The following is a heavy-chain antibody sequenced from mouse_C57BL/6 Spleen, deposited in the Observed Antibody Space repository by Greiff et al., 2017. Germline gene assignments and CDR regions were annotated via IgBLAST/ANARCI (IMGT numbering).Heavy chain of an antibody. D-gene: IGHD2-4*01. V-gene: IGHV1-80*01. Sequence: VQLQQSGAELVKPGASVKISCKASGYAFSSYWMNWVKQRPGKGLEWIGQIYPGDGDTNYNGKFKGKATLTADKSSSTAYMQLSSLTSEDSAVYFCARDYDYDPCDYWGQGTTLTVSS. CDR1: GYAFSSYW. CDR2: IYPGDGDT. CDR3: ARDYDYDPCDY. J-gene: IGHJ2*01.